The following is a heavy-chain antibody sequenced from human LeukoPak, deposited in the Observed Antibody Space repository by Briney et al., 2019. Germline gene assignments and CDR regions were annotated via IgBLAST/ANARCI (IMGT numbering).Heavy chain of an antibody. V-gene: IGHV3-30-3*01. CDR3: ARAPGAYGENGMDV. CDR2: ISYDGSNK. D-gene: IGHD4-17*01. CDR1: GFTFSSYA. Sequence: GGSLRLSCAASGFTFSSYAMHWVRQAPGKGLEWVAVISYDGSNKYYADSVKGRFTISRDNSKNTLYLQMNSLRAEDTAVYYCARAPGAYGENGMDVWGQGTTVTVSS. J-gene: IGHJ6*02.